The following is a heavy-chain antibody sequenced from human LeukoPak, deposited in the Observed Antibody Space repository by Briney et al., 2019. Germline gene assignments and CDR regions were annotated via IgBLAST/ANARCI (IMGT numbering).Heavy chain of an antibody. CDR3: ARVHWGYDSSGYYYDY. J-gene: IGHJ4*02. CDR1: GFTFSSYD. D-gene: IGHD3-22*01. Sequence: VGSRRLSCAASGFTFSSYDMHWVRQATGKGLEWVSAIGTAGDPYYPGSVKGRFTISRENAKNSLYLQMNSLRAGDTAVYYCARVHWGYDSSGYYYDYWGQGTLVTVSS. CDR2: IGTAGDP. V-gene: IGHV3-13*05.